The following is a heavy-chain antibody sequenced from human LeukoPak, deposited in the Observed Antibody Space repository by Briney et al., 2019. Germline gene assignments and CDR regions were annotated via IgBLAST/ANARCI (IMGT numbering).Heavy chain of an antibody. D-gene: IGHD1-26*01. V-gene: IGHV3-23*01. CDR2: ISAGGGDT. J-gene: IGHJ4*02. Sequence: GGSLRLSCAASGFTFNAYAMTWVRQAPGKGLEWVSAISAGGGDTYYADSVKGRFTISRDNSKNTLYLQTDSLRAEDTAVYYCAKDSSGSYYGKSDYWGQGTLVAVSS. CDR3: AKDSSGSYYGKSDY. CDR1: GFTFNAYA.